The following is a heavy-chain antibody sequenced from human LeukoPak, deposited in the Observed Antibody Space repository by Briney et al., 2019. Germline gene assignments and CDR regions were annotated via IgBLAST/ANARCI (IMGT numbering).Heavy chain of an antibody. CDR3: ARGRTNYFDY. CDR2: MNPNSGNT. V-gene: IGHV1-8*01. J-gene: IGHJ4*02. Sequence: GASVKVSCKASGYTFTSYDINWVRQASGQGPEWMGGMNPNSGNTVYAQKFQGRVTMTRDTSISTSCMELSSLRSDDTAVYYCARGRTNYFDYWGQGTLVTVSS. CDR1: GYTFTSYD.